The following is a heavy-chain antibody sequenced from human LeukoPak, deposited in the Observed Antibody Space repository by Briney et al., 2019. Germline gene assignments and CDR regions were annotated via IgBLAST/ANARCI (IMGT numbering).Heavy chain of an antibody. Sequence: QSGGSLRLSCAASGFTFSSYSMNWVRQAPGKGLEWVSYISSSSSTIYYADSVKGRFTISRDNAKNSLYLQMNSLRAEDTAVYYCAKADYDSGSYLFDYWGQGTLVTVSS. CDR3: AKADYDSGSYLFDY. J-gene: IGHJ4*02. CDR2: ISSSSSTI. CDR1: GFTFSSYS. D-gene: IGHD1-26*01. V-gene: IGHV3-48*01.